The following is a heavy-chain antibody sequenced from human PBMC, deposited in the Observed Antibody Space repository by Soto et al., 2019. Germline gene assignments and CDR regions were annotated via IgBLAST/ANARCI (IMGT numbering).Heavy chain of an antibody. D-gene: IGHD3-22*01. J-gene: IGHJ4*02. V-gene: IGHV3-23*01. Sequence: GGSLRLSCAASGFTFSSSAVSWVRQAPGKGLEWVSSISGSGGSTYYADSVKGRFTISRDNSKNTLYLQMNSLRVEDTAVYYCAKHREYYYDSSGYCVYWGQGTLVTVSS. CDR1: GFTFSSSA. CDR3: AKHREYYYDSSGYCVY. CDR2: ISGSGGST.